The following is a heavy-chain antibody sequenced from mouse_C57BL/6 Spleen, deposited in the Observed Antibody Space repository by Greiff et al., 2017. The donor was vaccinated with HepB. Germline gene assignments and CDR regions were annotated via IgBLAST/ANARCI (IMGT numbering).Heavy chain of an antibody. V-gene: IGHV1-20*01. CDR2: INPYNGDT. Sequence: EVQLKESGPELVKPGDSVKISCKASGYSFTGYFMNWVMQSHGKSLEWIGRINPYNGDTFYNQKFKGKATLTVDKSSSTAHMELRSLTSEDSAVYYCARIDGYGAYWGQGTLVTVSA. CDR1: GYSFTGYF. J-gene: IGHJ3*01. CDR3: ARIDGYGAY. D-gene: IGHD2-3*01.